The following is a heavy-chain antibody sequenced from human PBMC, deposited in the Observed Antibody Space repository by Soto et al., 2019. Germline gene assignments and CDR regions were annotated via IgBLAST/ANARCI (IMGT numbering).Heavy chain of an antibody. V-gene: IGHV6-1*01. CDR2: TYSRSKWYN. CDR3: AKGDNLGPKTGYAFDP. Sequence: QSLSLTCAISGDSVSSNTASFNLVRQSPSRGLEWLGRTYSRSKWYNDYAVSVKSRIIINPDTSKNQFSLQLNSVTPEDTAVYYCAKGDNLGPKTGYAFDPWGQGILVTVSS. D-gene: IGHD5-12*01. J-gene: IGHJ5*02. CDR1: GDSVSSNTAS.